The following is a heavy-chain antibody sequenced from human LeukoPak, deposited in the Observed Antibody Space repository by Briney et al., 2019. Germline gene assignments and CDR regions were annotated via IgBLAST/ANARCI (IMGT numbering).Heavy chain of an antibody. Sequence: TAGSLRLSCAASGFTFSSYAMHWVRQAPGKGLEWVAVISYDGSNKYYADSVKGRFTISRDNSKNTLYLQMNSLRAEDTAVYYCASPPYSSSWYLYYFDYWGQGTLVTVSS. J-gene: IGHJ4*02. CDR1: GFTFSSYA. CDR3: ASPPYSSSWYLYYFDY. D-gene: IGHD6-13*01. V-gene: IGHV3-30*04. CDR2: ISYDGSNK.